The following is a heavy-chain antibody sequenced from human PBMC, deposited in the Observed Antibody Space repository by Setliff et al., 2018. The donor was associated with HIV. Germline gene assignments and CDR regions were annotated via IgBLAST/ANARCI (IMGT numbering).Heavy chain of an antibody. CDR2: IYYSGST. V-gene: IGHV4-39*07. CDR1: GGSISSSSYY. J-gene: IGHJ4*02. D-gene: IGHD3-22*01. CDR3: ARASTRIGYDSSGYYVSHFDY. Sequence: SETLSLTCTVSGGSISSSSYYWGWIRQPPGKGLEWIGSIYYSGSTYYNPSLKSRVTISVDTSKNQFSLKLSSVTAADTAVYYCARASTRIGYDSSGYYVSHFDYWGQGIQVTVSS.